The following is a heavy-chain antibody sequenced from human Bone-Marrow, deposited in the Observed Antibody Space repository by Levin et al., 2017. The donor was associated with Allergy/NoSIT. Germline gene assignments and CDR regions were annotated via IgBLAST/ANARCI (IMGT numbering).Heavy chain of an antibody. D-gene: IGHD4-17*01. V-gene: IGHV4-59*08. CDR2: IYYSGST. Sequence: SETLSLTCTVSGGSISSYYWSWIRQPPGKGLEWIGYIYYSGSTNYNPSLKSRVTISVDTSKNQFSLKLSSVTAADTAVYYCARQHGRGRYGDYYGYYYGMDVWGQGTTVTVSS. CDR1: GGSISSYY. J-gene: IGHJ6*02. CDR3: ARQHGRGRYGDYYGYYYGMDV.